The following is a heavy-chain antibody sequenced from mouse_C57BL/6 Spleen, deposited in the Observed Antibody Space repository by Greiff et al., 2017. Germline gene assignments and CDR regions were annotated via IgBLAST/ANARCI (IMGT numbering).Heavy chain of an antibody. CDR1: GFTFSSYG. CDR3: ARHGDFSWFAY. J-gene: IGHJ3*01. CDR2: ISSGGSYT. V-gene: IGHV5-6*02. Sequence: DVKLQESGGDLVKPGGSLKLSCAASGFTFSSYGMSWVRQTPDKRLEWVATISSGGSYTYYPDSVKGRFTISRDNAKNTLYLQMSSLKSEDTAMYYCARHGDFSWFAYWGQGTLVTVSA.